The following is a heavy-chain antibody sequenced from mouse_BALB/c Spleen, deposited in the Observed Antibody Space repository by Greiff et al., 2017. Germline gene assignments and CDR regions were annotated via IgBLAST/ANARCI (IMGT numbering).Heavy chain of an antibody. CDR3: ARGDDYDEDY. CDR1: GYTFTSYW. Sequence: QVQLQQSGAELARPGASVKLSCKASGYTFTSYWMQWVKQRPGQGLEWIGAIYPGDGDTRYTQKFKGKATLTADKSSSTAYMQLSSLASEDSAVYYCARGDDYDEDYWGQGTSVTVSS. V-gene: IGHV1-87*01. CDR2: IYPGDGDT. D-gene: IGHD2-4*01. J-gene: IGHJ4*01.